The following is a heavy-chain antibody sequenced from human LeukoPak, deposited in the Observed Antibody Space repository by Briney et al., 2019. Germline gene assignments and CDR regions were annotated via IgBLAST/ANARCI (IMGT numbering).Heavy chain of an antibody. CDR1: GYSISSGYF. D-gene: IGHD2-21*01. CDR2: IYHSGST. V-gene: IGHV4-38-2*02. Sequence: PSETLSLTCTVSGYSISSGYFWAWIRQPPGKGLEWIGNIYHSGSTFHNPSLKSRVTMSVDTSKNHFSLKLSSVTAADTALYYCARGLEVNLSLDPWGQGTLVTVSS. J-gene: IGHJ5*02. CDR3: ARGLEVNLSLDP.